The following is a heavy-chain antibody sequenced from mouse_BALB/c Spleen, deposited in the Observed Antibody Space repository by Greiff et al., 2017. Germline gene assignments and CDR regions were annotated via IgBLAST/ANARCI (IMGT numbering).Heavy chain of an antibody. J-gene: IGHJ4*01. Sequence: QVQLQQSGAELAKPGASVKMSCKASGYTFTSYWMHWVKQRPGQGLEWIGYINPSTGYTEYNQKFKDKATLTADKSSSTAYMQLSSLTSEDSAVYYCARKNRYDYAMDYWGQGTSVTVSS. CDR1: GYTFTSYW. V-gene: IGHV1-7*01. CDR2: INPSTGYT. CDR3: ARKNRYDYAMDY. D-gene: IGHD2-14*01.